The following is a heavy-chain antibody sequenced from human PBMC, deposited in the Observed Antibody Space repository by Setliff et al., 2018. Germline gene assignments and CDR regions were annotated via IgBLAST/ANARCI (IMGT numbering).Heavy chain of an antibody. CDR1: GFTFNKHW. J-gene: IGHJ6*03. D-gene: IGHD1-1*01. Sequence: PGGSLRLSCTASGFTFNKHWMTWVRQAPGKGLEWVANIKQDGSEEYYVDSVRGRFTISRDNAHNSLYLQMNSLRVEDTAVYYCARQYNDYYYYYMDVWGRGTTVTVSS. CDR3: ARQYNDYYYYYMDV. V-gene: IGHV3-7*01. CDR2: IKQDGSEE.